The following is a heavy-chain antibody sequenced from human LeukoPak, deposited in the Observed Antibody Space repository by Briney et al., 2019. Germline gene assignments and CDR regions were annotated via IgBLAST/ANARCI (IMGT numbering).Heavy chain of an antibody. Sequence: GGSLRLSCAASGFTFSSYGMHWVRQAPGKGLEWVAVISYDGSNKYYADSVKGRFTISRDNSKNTLYLQMNSLRAEDTAVYYCARDPTQWLQYGYFDYWGQGILVTVSS. CDR3: ARDPTQWLQYGYFDY. D-gene: IGHD5-24*01. V-gene: IGHV3-30*03. CDR1: GFTFSSYG. J-gene: IGHJ4*02. CDR2: ISYDGSNK.